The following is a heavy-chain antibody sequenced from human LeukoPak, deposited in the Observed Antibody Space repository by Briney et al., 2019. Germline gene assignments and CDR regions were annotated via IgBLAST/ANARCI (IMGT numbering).Heavy chain of an antibody. Sequence: ASVKVSCKVSGYTLTELSMHWVRQAPGKGLEWMGGFDPEDGETIYAQKFQGRVTMTEDTSTDTAYMELSSLRSEDTAVYYCATRDSSGYYYQGYFDYWGQGTLVTVSS. V-gene: IGHV1-24*01. CDR1: GYTLTELS. CDR3: ATRDSSGYYYQGYFDY. CDR2: FDPEDGET. D-gene: IGHD3-22*01. J-gene: IGHJ4*02.